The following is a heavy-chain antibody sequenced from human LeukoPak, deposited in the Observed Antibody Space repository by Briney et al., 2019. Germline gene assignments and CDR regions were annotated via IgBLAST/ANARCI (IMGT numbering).Heavy chain of an antibody. J-gene: IGHJ3*02. CDR1: GFSFSTHA. D-gene: IGHD2-2*01. Sequence: GGSLRLSCAASGFSFSTHAMGWVRQAPGKGLEWVAVISYDGSNKYYADSVKGRFTISRDNSKNTLYLQMNSLRAEDTAVYYCAREVRVVVPAATMDAFDIWGQGTMVTVSS. V-gene: IGHV3-30-3*01. CDR3: AREVRVVVPAATMDAFDI. CDR2: ISYDGSNK.